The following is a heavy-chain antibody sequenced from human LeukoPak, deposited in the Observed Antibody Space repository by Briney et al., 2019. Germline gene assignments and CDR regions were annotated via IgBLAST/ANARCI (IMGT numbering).Heavy chain of an antibody. CDR1: GFTFSSYG. Sequence: GGSLRLSCAASGFTFSSYGMHWVRQVPGKGLEWVAFIRFDASNRYYADSVKGRFIISRDNSKNTLYLQMNSLRAEDTAVYYCARTSGFYYYMDVWGKGTTVTVSS. J-gene: IGHJ6*03. V-gene: IGHV3-30*02. D-gene: IGHD3-3*01. CDR3: ARTSGFYYYMDV. CDR2: IRFDASNR.